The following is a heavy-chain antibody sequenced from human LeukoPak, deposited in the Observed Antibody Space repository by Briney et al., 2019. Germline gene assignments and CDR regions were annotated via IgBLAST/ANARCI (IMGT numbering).Heavy chain of an antibody. J-gene: IGHJ6*03. V-gene: IGHV3-53*01. D-gene: IGHD6-19*01. CDR3: ARAQWRTYSYYYMDV. CDR1: GFTVSFNY. CDR2: IYSGCST. Sequence: GGSLRLSCAASGFTVSFNYMSWVRQAPGKGLEWISVIYSGCSTYYADSVKARFTISRDDSKNTLYLQMNSLRAEDTAIYYCARAQWRTYSYYYMDVWGKGTTVTVSS.